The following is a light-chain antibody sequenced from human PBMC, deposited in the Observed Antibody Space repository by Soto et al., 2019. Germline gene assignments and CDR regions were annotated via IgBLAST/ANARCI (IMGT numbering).Light chain of an antibody. CDR3: QQYGSSLAWT. CDR2: GAS. J-gene: IGKJ1*01. CDR1: QSVSGSY. V-gene: IGKV3-20*01. Sequence: EIVLTQSPGTLSLSPGERATPSCRASQSVSGSYLAWYQQKPGQAPRLLNYGASSRATGIPDRFSGSGSGTDFTLTISRLEPEDFAVYYCQQYGSSLAWTFGQGTKVEIK.